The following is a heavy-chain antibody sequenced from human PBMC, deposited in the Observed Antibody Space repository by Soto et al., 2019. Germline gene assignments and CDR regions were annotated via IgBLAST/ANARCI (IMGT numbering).Heavy chain of an antibody. Sequence: EVQLVESGGGLVQPGGYLRLSCAASGCTFSSYSMNWVRQAPGKGLEWVSYISSSSSTIYYADSVKGRFTISRDNAKNSLYLQMNSLRAEDTAVYYCAIFIAAAGRSIDYWGLGTLVTVSS. J-gene: IGHJ4*02. D-gene: IGHD6-13*01. V-gene: IGHV3-48*01. CDR2: ISSSSSTI. CDR1: GCTFSSYS. CDR3: AIFIAAAGRSIDY.